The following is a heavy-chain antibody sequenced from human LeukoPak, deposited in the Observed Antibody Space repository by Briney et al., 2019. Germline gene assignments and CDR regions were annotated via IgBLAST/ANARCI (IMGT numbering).Heavy chain of an antibody. D-gene: IGHD3-16*01. J-gene: IGHJ5*02. Sequence: SETLSLTCAVYGGSFSGYYWSRIRQPPGKGLEWIGSIYDSGSTYYNPSLKSRVTISVDTSKNQFSLKLNSVTAADTAVYYCARHYGPWGQGTLVTVSS. CDR2: IYDSGST. V-gene: IGHV4-34*01. CDR3: ARHYGP. CDR1: GGSFSGYY.